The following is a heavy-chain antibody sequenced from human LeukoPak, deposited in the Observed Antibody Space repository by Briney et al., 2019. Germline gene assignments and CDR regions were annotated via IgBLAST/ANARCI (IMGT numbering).Heavy chain of an antibody. CDR3: ARSRGNDYGDY. Sequence: PSETLSLTCAVYGGSFSGYYWSWIRQPPGKGLEWIGEINHSGSTNYNPSLKSRVTISVDTSKNQFSLKLSSVTAADTAVYYYARSRGNDYGDYWGQGTLVTVSS. V-gene: IGHV4-34*01. D-gene: IGHD3-16*01. CDR1: GGSFSGYY. CDR2: INHSGST. J-gene: IGHJ4*02.